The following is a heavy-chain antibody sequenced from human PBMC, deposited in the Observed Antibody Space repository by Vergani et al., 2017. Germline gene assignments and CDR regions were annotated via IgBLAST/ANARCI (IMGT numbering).Heavy chain of an antibody. D-gene: IGHD6-19*01. CDR2: INPNSGGT. CDR1: GYTFTGYY. J-gene: IGHJ3*02. V-gene: IGHV1-2*02. CDR3: ARDDTGAAVAGTEKGDAFDI. Sequence: QVQLVQSGAEVKKPGASVKVSCKASGYTFTGYYMHWVRQAPGQGLEWMGWINPNSGGTNYAQKFQGRVTMTRDTSISTAYMELSRLRSDDTAVYYCARDDTGAAVAGTEKGDAFDIWGQGTMVTVSS.